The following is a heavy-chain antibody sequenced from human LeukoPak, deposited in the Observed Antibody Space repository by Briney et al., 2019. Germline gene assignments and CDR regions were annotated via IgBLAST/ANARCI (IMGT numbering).Heavy chain of an antibody. D-gene: IGHD6-19*01. CDR3: AREGGFGRQWLAIDY. CDR1: GYTFTGYY. CDR2: INPNSGGT. J-gene: IGHJ4*02. V-gene: IGHV1-2*06. Sequence: ASVKVSCKASGYTFTGYYMHWVRQAPGQGLEWMGRINPNSGGTNYAQKFQGRVTMTRDTSISTAYMELSRLRSDDTAVYYCAREGGFGRQWLAIDYWGQGTLVTVSS.